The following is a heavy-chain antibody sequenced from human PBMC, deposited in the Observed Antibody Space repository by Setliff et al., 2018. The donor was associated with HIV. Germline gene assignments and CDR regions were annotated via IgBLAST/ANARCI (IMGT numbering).Heavy chain of an antibody. CDR1: GGSISSHY. CDR2: IYYSGST. CDR3: ARGLRVYDSSGYYYRDYYYYYMDV. J-gene: IGHJ6*03. V-gene: IGHV4-59*11. Sequence: SETLSLTCTVSGGSISSHYWSWIRQPPGKGLEWIGYIYYSGSTNYNPSLKSRVTISVDTSKNQFSLKLSPVTAADTAVYYCARGLRVYDSSGYYYRDYYYYYMDVWGKGTTVTVSS. D-gene: IGHD3-22*01.